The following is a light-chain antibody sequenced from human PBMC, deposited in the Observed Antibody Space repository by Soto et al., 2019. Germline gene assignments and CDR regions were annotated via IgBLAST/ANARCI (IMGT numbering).Light chain of an antibody. CDR1: QSVSRN. V-gene: IGKV3D-15*01. J-gene: IGKJ5*01. CDR2: GAS. CDR3: QQYNNWPSIT. Sequence: EIVMTQSPATLSVSPGERATLSCRASQSVSRNLAWYQQKPGQAPRLLIYGASSRATGIPDRFSGSGSGTEFTLTISSLQSEDFAVYYCQQYNNWPSITFGQGTRLEIK.